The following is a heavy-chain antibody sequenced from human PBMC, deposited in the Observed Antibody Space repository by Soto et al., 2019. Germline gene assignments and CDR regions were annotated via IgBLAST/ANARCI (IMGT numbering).Heavy chain of an antibody. CDR1: GGSISSGGYY. CDR2: IYYRGTT. D-gene: IGHD3-16*01. V-gene: IGHV4-31*03. CDR3: ARVGGINWFDP. J-gene: IGHJ5*02. Sequence: QVQLQESGPGLVKPSQTLSLTCTVSGGSISSGGYYWSWIRQHPGKGLEWIGYIYYRGTTYYNPSLKSRVTISGDPAKNPFSRKLSSVTAAATAVYYCARVGGINWFDPWGPGTLVTVSS.